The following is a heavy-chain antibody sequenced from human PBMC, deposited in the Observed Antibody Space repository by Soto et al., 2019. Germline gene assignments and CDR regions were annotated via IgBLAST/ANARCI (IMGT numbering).Heavy chain of an antibody. Sequence: EVQLLESGGVLVQPWGSLSLSCAASGFTFISYAMSWVRQAPGKWLEWVSAISGSGGSTYYADSVKGRFTISRDKSKKTLYLQMNSLRAEDTAVYYCAKDSFDYYDSSDYGMDVWGQGTTVTVS. V-gene: IGHV3-23*01. CDR3: AKDSFDYYDSSDYGMDV. D-gene: IGHD3-22*01. J-gene: IGHJ6*02. CDR2: ISGSGGST. CDR1: GFTFISYA.